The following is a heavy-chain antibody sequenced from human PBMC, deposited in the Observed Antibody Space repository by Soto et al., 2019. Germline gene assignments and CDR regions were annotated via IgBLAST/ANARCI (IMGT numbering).Heavy chain of an antibody. Sequence: PSETLSLTCTVSGGSISSSSYYWGWIRQPPGKGLEWIGSIYYSGSTYYNPSLKSRVTISVDTSKNQFSLKLSSVTAADTAVYYCASPIAAAGTGAFDIWGQGTMVTVSS. CDR1: GGSISSSSYY. CDR2: IYYSGST. D-gene: IGHD6-13*01. J-gene: IGHJ3*02. V-gene: IGHV4-39*01. CDR3: ASPIAAAGTGAFDI.